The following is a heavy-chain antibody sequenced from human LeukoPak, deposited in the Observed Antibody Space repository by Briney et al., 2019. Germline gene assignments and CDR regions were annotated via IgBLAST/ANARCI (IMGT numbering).Heavy chain of an antibody. J-gene: IGHJ4*02. V-gene: IGHV1-69*05. Sequence: ASVKVSCKASGGTFTNYAVSWVRQAPGQGLEWMGGIIPIFGTTNYAQKFQGRVTITTDESTSTAYMEVSSLRSEDTAVYYCARDWCTSTTCSHRFDYWGQGTLVTVSS. D-gene: IGHD2-2*01. CDR3: ARDWCTSTTCSHRFDY. CDR1: GGTFTNYA. CDR2: IIPIFGTT.